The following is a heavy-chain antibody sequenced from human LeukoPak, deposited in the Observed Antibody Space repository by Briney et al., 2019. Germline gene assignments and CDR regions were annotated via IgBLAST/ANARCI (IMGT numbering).Heavy chain of an antibody. CDR1: GASISSSSYY. CDR2: IYYSGST. J-gene: IGHJ3*02. CDR3: ARQGEGGRAFDI. V-gene: IGHV4-39*01. Sequence: SETLSLTCTVSGASISSSSYYWGWIRQPPGKGLEWIGNIYYSGSTYYNPSLKSRVTISVDSSKSQFALKLSSVTAADTAVYCGARQGEGGRAFDIWGQGTMVTVSS. D-gene: IGHD1-26*01.